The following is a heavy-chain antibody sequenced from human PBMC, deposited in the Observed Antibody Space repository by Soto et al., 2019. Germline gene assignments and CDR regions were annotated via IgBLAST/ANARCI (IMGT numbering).Heavy chain of an antibody. D-gene: IGHD3-10*01. Sequence: PGGSLRLSCAASGFTVSSNYMSWVRQAPGKGLEWVSVIYSGGSTYYADSVKGRFTISRDNSKNTVYLQMNSVRAEDTAIYYCAQDPTVGWGIDAFDIWGQDTMVTVSS. CDR3: AQDPTVGWGIDAFDI. CDR2: IYSGGST. CDR1: GFTVSSNY. V-gene: IGHV3-53*01. J-gene: IGHJ3*02.